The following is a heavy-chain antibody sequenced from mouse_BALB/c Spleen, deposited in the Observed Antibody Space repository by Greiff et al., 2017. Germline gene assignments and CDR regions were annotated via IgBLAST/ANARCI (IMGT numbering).Heavy chain of an antibody. J-gene: IGHJ3*01. CDR3: VSLANWDTFAY. V-gene: IGHV2-9-2*01. Sequence: VKLMESGPGLVAPSQSLSITCTVSGFSLTSYDISWIRQPPGKGLEWLGVIWTGGGTNYNSAFMSRLSISKDNSKSQVFLKMNSLQTDDTAIYYCVSLANWDTFAYWGQGTLVTVSA. CDR1: GFSLTSYD. CDR2: IWTGGGT. D-gene: IGHD4-1*01.